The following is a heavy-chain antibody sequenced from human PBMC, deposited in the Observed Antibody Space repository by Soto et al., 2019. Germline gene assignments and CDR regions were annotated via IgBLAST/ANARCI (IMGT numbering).Heavy chain of an antibody. D-gene: IGHD4-4*01. Sequence: AGGSLRLSCAASGFTFSSYGMHWVRQAPGKGLEWVAVIWYDGSNKYYADSVKGRFTISRDNSKNTLYLQMNSLRAEDTAVYYCARDSSNYVPTPFDYWGQGTLVTVSS. CDR3: ARDSSNYVPTPFDY. CDR2: IWYDGSNK. V-gene: IGHV3-33*01. J-gene: IGHJ4*02. CDR1: GFTFSSYG.